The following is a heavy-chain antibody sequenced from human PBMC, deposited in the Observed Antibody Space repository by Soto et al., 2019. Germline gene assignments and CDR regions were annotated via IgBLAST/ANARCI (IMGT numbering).Heavy chain of an antibody. CDR3: ARHRGYYDILTGYYTELNFDY. CDR2: IYYSGTT. Sequence: PSETLSLTCTVSGGSISSSSYYWGWIRQPPGKGLVWIGSIYYSGTTYYNPSLKSRVTISVDTSKNQFSLKLGSVTAADTAVYYCARHRGYYDILTGYYTELNFDYWGQGTLVTVSS. V-gene: IGHV4-39*01. CDR1: GGSISSSSYY. D-gene: IGHD3-9*01. J-gene: IGHJ4*02.